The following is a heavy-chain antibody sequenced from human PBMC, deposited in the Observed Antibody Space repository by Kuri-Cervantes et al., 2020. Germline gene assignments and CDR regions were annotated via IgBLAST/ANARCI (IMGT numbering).Heavy chain of an antibody. J-gene: IGHJ4*02. CDR3: ARDRSGYDKTYDY. CDR1: GFTFTSSA. D-gene: IGHD5-12*01. Sequence: SVKVSCKASGFTFTSSAVQWVRQARGQRLEWIGWIVVGSGNTNYAQKFQERVTITRDMSTSTAYMELSSLRSENTAVYYCARDRSGYDKTYDYWGQGTLVTVSS. CDR2: IVVGSGNT. V-gene: IGHV1-58*01.